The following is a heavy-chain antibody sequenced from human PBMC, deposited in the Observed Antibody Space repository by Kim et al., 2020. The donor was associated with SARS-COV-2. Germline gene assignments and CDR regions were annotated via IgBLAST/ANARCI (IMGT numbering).Heavy chain of an antibody. CDR1: GFTFSSYA. V-gene: IGHV3-23*01. CDR3: AKDRGSGRYPEWFLDY. CDR2: LSASGGST. D-gene: IGHD3-10*01. J-gene: IGHJ4*02. Sequence: GGSLRLSCAASGFTFSSYAMTWVRQAPGKGLEWISFLSASGGSTHYADSVKGRFTISRDNSKNTLYLQMNSLRAEDTAVYYCAKDRGSGRYPEWFLDYWGQGTLVTVSS.